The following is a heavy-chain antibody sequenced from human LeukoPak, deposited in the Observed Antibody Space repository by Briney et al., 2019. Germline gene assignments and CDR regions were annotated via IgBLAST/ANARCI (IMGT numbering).Heavy chain of an antibody. J-gene: IGHJ4*02. CDR1: GFTFSSYA. D-gene: IGHD3-22*01. CDR2: ISGSGGST. CDR3: AKGTYYYDSRGYYYRFQSAFDY. Sequence: GGSLRLSCAASGFTFSSYAMSWVRQAPGKGLEWVSAISGSGGSTYYADSVKGRFTISRDNSKNTLYLQMNSLRAEDTAVYYCAKGTYYYDSRGYYYRFQSAFDYWGQGTLVTVSS. V-gene: IGHV3-23*01.